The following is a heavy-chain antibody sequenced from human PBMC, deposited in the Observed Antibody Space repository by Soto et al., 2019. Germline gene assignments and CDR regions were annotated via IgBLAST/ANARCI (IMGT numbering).Heavy chain of an antibody. Sequence: ASVKVSCKASCYTFTSYGISWVRQAPGQGPEWMGRISTYNGNTNYVQKLQGRVTMTTDTSTNTAYMELRSLRYDDTAVYYCARDPGYSTTWHQAFDIWGQGTMVTGSS. J-gene: IGHJ3*02. CDR3: ARDPGYSTTWHQAFDI. CDR2: ISTYNGNT. CDR1: CYTFTSYG. D-gene: IGHD6-13*01. V-gene: IGHV1-18*01.